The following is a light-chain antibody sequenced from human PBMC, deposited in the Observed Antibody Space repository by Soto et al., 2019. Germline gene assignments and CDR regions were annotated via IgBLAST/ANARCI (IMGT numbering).Light chain of an antibody. CDR1: SSNIGAGYD. J-gene: IGLJ1*01. CDR2: ANN. CDR3: QSYDTSLSGYV. V-gene: IGLV1-40*01. Sequence: QSVLTQPPSVSEAPGQRVTISCTGSSSNIGAGYDIHWYQQVPGTAPKPLIYANNNRASGVPDRFSGSKSGTSASLAITGLQAEDEAEYYCQSYDTSLSGYVFGPGTKLTVL.